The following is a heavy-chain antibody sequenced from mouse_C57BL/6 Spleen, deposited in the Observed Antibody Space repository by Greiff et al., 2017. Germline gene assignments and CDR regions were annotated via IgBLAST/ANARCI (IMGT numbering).Heavy chain of an antibody. CDR2: IDPSDSYT. J-gene: IGHJ3*01. CDR3: ARYGSSYGFAY. D-gene: IGHD1-1*01. Sequence: QVQLKQSGAELVMPGASVKLSCKASGYTFTSYWMHWVKQRPGQGLEWIGEIDPSDSYTNYNQKFKGKSTLTVDKSSSTAYMQLSSLTSEDSAVYYCARYGSSYGFAYWGQGTLVTVSA. CDR1: GYTFTSYW. V-gene: IGHV1-69*01.